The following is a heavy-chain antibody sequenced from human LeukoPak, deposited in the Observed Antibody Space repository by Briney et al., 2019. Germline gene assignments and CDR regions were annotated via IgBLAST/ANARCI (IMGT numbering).Heavy chain of an antibody. J-gene: IGHJ4*02. V-gene: IGHV3-33*01. Sequence: GGSLRLSCAAFGFTFSGYGMHWVRQAPGKGLEWEAVIWYDGSDKYYADSVKGRFTISRDNSKNTLYLQMNSLGAEDTAVYYCARGARPDSSGYCDFWGQGTLVTVSS. CDR2: IWYDGSDK. D-gene: IGHD3-22*01. CDR1: GFTFSGYG. CDR3: ARGARPDSSGYCDF.